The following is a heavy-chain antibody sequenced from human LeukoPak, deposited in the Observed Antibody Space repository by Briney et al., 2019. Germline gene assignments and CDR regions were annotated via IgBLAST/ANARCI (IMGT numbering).Heavy chain of an antibody. V-gene: IGHV3-30*04. CDR3: ARDVERDLGYYDSSGYCGY. J-gene: IGHJ4*02. Sequence: PGRSLRLSCAASGFAFSSYAMRWVRQAPGKGLEWVAIISYDGIIEDYSDSVKGRFTISRDNSKNTLYLQMNSLRAEDTAVYYCARDVERDLGYYDSSGYCGYWGQGTLVTVSS. D-gene: IGHD3-22*01. CDR1: GFAFSSYA. CDR2: ISYDGIIE.